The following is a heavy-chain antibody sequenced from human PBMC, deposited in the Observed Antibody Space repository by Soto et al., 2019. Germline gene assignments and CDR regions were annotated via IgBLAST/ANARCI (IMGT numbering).Heavy chain of an antibody. J-gene: IGHJ4*02. CDR3: ARGGGDSSAFDS. V-gene: IGHV1-2*04. CDR2: INPNSGGT. D-gene: IGHD3-22*01. Sequence: QVQLVQSGAEVKKPGASVKVSCKASGYTFTDYYIHWVRQAPGQGLEWMGWINPNSGGTLYAQKFEGWVTMTRDTSINTAFMDLSRLKSTDTAVYYCARGGGDSSAFDSWGQGTLVTASS. CDR1: GYTFTDYY.